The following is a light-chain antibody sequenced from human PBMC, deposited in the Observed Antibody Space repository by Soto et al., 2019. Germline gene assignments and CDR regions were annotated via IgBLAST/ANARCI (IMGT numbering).Light chain of an antibody. CDR2: GAS. CDR1: QSVSSSY. J-gene: IGKJ1*01. Sequence: EVVMRQSPATLSVSPGERATLSCRASQSVSSSYLAWYQQKPGQAPRLLIYGASSRATGIPDRFSGSGSGTDFTLTISRLEPEDFAVYYCQQYGSSSWTFGQGTKVEIK. V-gene: IGKV3-20*01. CDR3: QQYGSSSWT.